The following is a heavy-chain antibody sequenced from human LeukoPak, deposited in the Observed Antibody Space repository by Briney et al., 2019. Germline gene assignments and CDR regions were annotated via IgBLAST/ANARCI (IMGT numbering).Heavy chain of an antibody. CDR3: ARGAVVVPAAMWTSNWFDP. Sequence: SETLSLTCTVSGGSISSYYWSWIRQPPGKGLEWIGYIYYSGSTNYNPSLKSRVTISVDTSKNQFSLKLSSVTAADTAVYYCARGAVVVPAAMWTSNWFDPWGQGTLVTVSS. V-gene: IGHV4-59*01. D-gene: IGHD2-2*01. CDR1: GGSISSYY. CDR2: IYYSGST. J-gene: IGHJ5*02.